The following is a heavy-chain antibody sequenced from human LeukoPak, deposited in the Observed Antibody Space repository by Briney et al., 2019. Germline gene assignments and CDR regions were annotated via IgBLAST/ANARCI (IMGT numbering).Heavy chain of an antibody. Sequence: ASVKVSCKASGYTSTKCAMNWVRQAPGQGLEWMGWINTNTGNPTYAQGFTGRFVFSLDTSVSTAYLQISSLKAEDTAVYYCARWGYSYGHDYWGQGTLVTVSS. V-gene: IGHV7-4-1*02. CDR1: GYTSTKCA. D-gene: IGHD5-18*01. CDR2: INTNTGNP. J-gene: IGHJ4*02. CDR3: ARWGYSYGHDY.